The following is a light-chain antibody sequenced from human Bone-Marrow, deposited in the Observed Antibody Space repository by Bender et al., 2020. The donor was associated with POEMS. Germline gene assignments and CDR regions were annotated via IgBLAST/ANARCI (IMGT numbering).Light chain of an antibody. CDR3: QSYDTSLSAVV. V-gene: IGLV1-44*01. J-gene: IGLJ2*01. CDR2: SNY. Sequence: QSVLTQPPSASGTPGQSVIISCSGTDSNFGGNNVNWYQHLPGTAPRLVVYSNYQRPSGVPDRFSGSRSGTSASLAITRLQAEDEADYYCQSYDTSLSAVVFGGGTKLTVL. CDR1: DSNFGGNN.